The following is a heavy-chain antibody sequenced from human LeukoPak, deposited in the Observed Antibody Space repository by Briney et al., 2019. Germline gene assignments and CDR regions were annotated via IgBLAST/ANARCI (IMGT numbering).Heavy chain of an antibody. V-gene: IGHV4-59*08. J-gene: IGHJ3*02. CDR1: GGSISDYY. CDR3: ARDISGGSHVFDI. Sequence: SESLSLTCTVSGGSISDYYWNWIRQPPGKGLEWVGSIYYSGSTNYGPSLESRVTISVDTSKNQFSLQLNSVTAADTAVYYCARDISGGSHVFDIWGQGTMVTVSS. D-gene: IGHD3-3*02. CDR2: IYYSGST.